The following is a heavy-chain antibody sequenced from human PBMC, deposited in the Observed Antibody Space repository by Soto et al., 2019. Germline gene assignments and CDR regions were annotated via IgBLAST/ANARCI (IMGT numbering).Heavy chain of an antibody. Sequence: EVQLMESGGGLVQPGGSLRLSCASSGFTLSMSAVNWVRQAPGKGLEWVSYISDSGDRTYYADSVKGRFTISRDRSKNTVSLQMDSWRAEDTAVYYCAKDRGIIVKAGDAFDVWGQGTKVTVSS. V-gene: IGHV3-23*01. D-gene: IGHD3-16*02. CDR2: ISDSGDRT. CDR3: AKDRGIIVKAGDAFDV. CDR1: GFTLSMSA. J-gene: IGHJ3*01.